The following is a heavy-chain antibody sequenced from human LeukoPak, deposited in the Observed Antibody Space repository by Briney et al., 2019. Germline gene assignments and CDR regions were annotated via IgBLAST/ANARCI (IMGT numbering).Heavy chain of an antibody. V-gene: IGHV4-30-4*01. D-gene: IGHD6-13*01. Sequence: SETLSLTCTVSGGSISSGDYYWSWIRQPPGKGLEWIGYIYYSGSTYYNPSLKSRVTISVDTSKNQFSLKLSSVTAADTAVYYCARIRPGIAAAGFDYWGQGTLVTVSS. CDR3: ARIRPGIAAAGFDY. CDR1: GGSISSGDYY. J-gene: IGHJ4*02. CDR2: IYYSGST.